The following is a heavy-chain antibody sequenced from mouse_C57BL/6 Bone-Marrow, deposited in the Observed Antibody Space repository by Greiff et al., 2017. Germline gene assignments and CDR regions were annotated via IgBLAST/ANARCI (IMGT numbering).Heavy chain of an antibody. V-gene: IGHV1-81*01. Sequence: QVQLQQSGAELARPGASVKLSCKASGYTFTSYGISWVKQRTGQGLEWIGEIYPRSGNTYYNEKFKGKATLTADKSSSTAYMELRSLTSEDSAVYFCASRWFQSQYYYAMDYWGQGTSVTVSS. J-gene: IGHJ4*01. D-gene: IGHD2-3*01. CDR2: IYPRSGNT. CDR1: GYTFTSYG. CDR3: ASRWFQSQYYYAMDY.